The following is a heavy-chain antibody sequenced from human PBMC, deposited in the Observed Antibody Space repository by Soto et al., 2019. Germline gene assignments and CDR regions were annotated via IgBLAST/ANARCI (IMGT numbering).Heavy chain of an antibody. CDR3: ARVPGISGWFMGFDY. Sequence: XDALSPSSAVAGYSISGYYWSWIRQSPGKGLEWMGFIHYSGATDYNPSLKSRVTMSRNTTENQLSLTLNSVTTADTAIYYCARVPGISGWFMGFDYWGLGPLVTVSS. CDR2: IHYSGAT. CDR1: GYSISGYY. D-gene: IGHD6-19*01. V-gene: IGHV4-59*01. J-gene: IGHJ4*02.